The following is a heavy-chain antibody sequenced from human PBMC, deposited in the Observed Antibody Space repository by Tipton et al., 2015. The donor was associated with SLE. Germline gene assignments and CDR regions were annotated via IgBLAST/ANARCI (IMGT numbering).Heavy chain of an antibody. V-gene: IGHV4-61*01. Sequence: TLSLTCTVSGGSVSSNNYYWGWIRQPPGKGLEWIGYIYYSGSTNYNPSLKSRVTISVDTSKNQFSLKLSSVTAADTAVYYCARGEAGDYWGQGTLVTVSS. D-gene: IGHD6-19*01. CDR3: ARGEAGDY. CDR1: GGSVSSNNYY. CDR2: IYYSGST. J-gene: IGHJ4*02.